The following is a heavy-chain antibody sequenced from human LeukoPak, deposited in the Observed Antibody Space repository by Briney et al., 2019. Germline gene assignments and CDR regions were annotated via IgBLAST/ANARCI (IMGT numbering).Heavy chain of an antibody. CDR1: GFTFSSYA. D-gene: IGHD3-22*01. CDR3: AKGRYYEGYGMDV. Sequence: GGSLRLSCAASGFTFSSYAMSWVRQAPGKGLEWVSAISGSGGSTYYADPVKGRFTISRDNSKNTLYLQMNSLRAEDTAVYYCAKGRYYEGYGMDVWGQGTTVTVSS. J-gene: IGHJ6*02. CDR2: ISGSGGST. V-gene: IGHV3-23*01.